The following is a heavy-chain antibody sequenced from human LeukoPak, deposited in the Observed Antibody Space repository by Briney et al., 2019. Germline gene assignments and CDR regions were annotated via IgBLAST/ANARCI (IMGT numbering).Heavy chain of an antibody. V-gene: IGHV3-74*01. CDR2: VHGDGYSI. CDR3: AGAQVGAPTDF. D-gene: IGHD1-26*01. Sequence: PGGSLRLSCAASGFPFSSYAMYWVRQAPGKGLVWVARVHGDGYSISYADSVRGRFTISRDNAKDTLYLHMNSLRPEDTAVYYCAGAQVGAPTDFWGQGTLVTVSS. CDR1: GFPFSSYA. J-gene: IGHJ4*02.